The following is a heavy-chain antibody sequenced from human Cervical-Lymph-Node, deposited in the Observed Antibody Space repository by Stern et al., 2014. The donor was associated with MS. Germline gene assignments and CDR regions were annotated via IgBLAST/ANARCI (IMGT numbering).Heavy chain of an antibody. CDR2: IWYDGSNK. V-gene: IGHV3-33*01. CDR3: ARDQSFHFDY. D-gene: IGHD1-26*01. CDR1: GFTFSSYG. J-gene: IGHJ4*02. Sequence: QVQLVESGGGVVQPGRSLRLSCAASGFTFSSYGMHWVRQAPGKGLEWVAVIWYDGSNKYYVDSVKGRFTISRDNSKNTHYLRMNSLRAEYTANYYCARDQSFHFDYWGQGTLVTVSS.